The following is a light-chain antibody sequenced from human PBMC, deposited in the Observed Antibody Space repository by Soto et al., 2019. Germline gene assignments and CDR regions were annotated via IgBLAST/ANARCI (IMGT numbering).Light chain of an antibody. J-gene: IGLJ2*01. Sequence: QSVLTQPPSVSGAPGQRVTLSCTGSRSNIGAGYDVHWYQQLPGTAPKLLIYGNSNRPSGVPDRFSGSKSGTSASLAITGLQAEDEADYYCQSYDSSVSGYVVFGGGTKLTVL. CDR3: QSYDSSVSGYVV. V-gene: IGLV1-40*01. CDR1: RSNIGAGYD. CDR2: GNS.